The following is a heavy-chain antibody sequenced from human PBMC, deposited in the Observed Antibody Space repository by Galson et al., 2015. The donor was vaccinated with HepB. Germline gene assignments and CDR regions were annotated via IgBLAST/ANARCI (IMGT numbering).Heavy chain of an antibody. CDR3: ARDTAKLELFSYGMDV. CDR1: GFTFSSYS. D-gene: IGHD1-7*01. Sequence: SLRLSCAASGFTFSSYSMNWVRQAPGKGLEWVSSISSSSSYIYYRDSVKGRFTISRDNAKNSLFLQMNSLRAEDTAVHYCARDTAKLELFSYGMDVWGQGTTVTVSS. V-gene: IGHV3-21*01. CDR2: ISSSSSYI. J-gene: IGHJ6*02.